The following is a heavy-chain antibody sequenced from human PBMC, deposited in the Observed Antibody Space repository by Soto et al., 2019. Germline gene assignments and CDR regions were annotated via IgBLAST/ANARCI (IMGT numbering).Heavy chain of an antibody. J-gene: IGHJ4*02. D-gene: IGHD1-7*01. V-gene: IGHV3-74*01. CDR3: ARDLGNYDRYYFDY. Sequence: EVQLVESGGGLVQPGGSLRLSCAASGFTLSSYWMHWVRKFPGKGLMWVSRINSDGIRTNYADSVKGRFTISRDNAKNTLYLQMNSLRAEDTAVYYCARDLGNYDRYYFDYWGQGTLVTVSS. CDR1: GFTLSSYW. CDR2: INSDGIRT.